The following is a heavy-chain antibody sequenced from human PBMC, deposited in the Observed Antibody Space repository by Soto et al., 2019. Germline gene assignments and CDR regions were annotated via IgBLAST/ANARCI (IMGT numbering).Heavy chain of an antibody. V-gene: IGHV4-34*01. J-gene: IGHJ4*02. CDR3: ARGRRY. CDR2: INHSGRT. CDR1: CASFRGYY. Sequence: PERLYLTYAIHCASFRGYYWSWIGAPSVTVLEWIGEINHSGRTNYNPSLKSRVTISVETSKNQFSLKLSSVTAADTAVYYCARGRRYWGQGTLVTVS.